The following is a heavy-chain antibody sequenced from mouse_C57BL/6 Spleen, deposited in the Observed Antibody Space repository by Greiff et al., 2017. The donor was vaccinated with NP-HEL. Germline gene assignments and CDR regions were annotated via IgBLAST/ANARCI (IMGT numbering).Heavy chain of an antibody. CDR1: GYTFTSYW. Sequence: VQLQQPGAELVKPGASVKMSCKASGYTFTSYWMTWVKQRPGQGLEWIGDIYPGSGSTNYNEKFKSKATLTVDTSSSTAYMQLSSLTSEDSAVYYCARGDGYYGYFDVWGTGTTVTVSS. D-gene: IGHD2-3*01. V-gene: IGHV1-55*01. CDR3: ARGDGYYGYFDV. J-gene: IGHJ1*03. CDR2: IYPGSGST.